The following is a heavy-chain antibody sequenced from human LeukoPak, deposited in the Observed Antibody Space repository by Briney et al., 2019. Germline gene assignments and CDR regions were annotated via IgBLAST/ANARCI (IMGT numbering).Heavy chain of an antibody. Sequence: ASVKVSCKASGYTFTSYGISWVRQAPGQGLEWMGWISAYNGNTNYAQKLQGRVTMTTDTSTSTAYMELRSLRSDDTAVYYCARDRVGPSGPYYFGYWGQGTLVTVSS. CDR3: ARDRVGPSGPYYFGY. D-gene: IGHD6-19*01. CDR2: ISAYNGNT. J-gene: IGHJ4*02. V-gene: IGHV1-18*01. CDR1: GYTFTSYG.